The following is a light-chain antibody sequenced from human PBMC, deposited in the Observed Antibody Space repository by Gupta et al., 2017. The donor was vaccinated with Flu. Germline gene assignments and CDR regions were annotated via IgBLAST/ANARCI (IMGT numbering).Light chain of an antibody. J-gene: IGLJ1*01. Sequence: GQSVAISCTGTSRDIGGNNYVSWYQQHPGKAPKLMIYEVNKRPSGVPDRFSGSKSGNTASLTVSGLQAEDEADYYCCSYGINDVFGSGIKVTVL. CDR3: CSYGINDV. V-gene: IGLV2-8*01. CDR1: SRDIGGNNY. CDR2: EVN.